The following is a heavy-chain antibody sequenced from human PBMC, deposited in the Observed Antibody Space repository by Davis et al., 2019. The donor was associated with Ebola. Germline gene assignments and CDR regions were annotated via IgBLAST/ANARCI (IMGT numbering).Heavy chain of an antibody. J-gene: IGHJ6*02. V-gene: IGHV3-21*01. D-gene: IGHD3-22*01. CDR1: EFTFSSYS. Sequence: GESLKISCAASEFTFSSYSMNWVRQAPGKVLEWVSAIGSGSSYIYYACSVKGRFTISSDNAKKSLYLHMNSLRAEDTAVYYCARDKFYYDSSGYGYYYGMDVWGQGTTVTVSS. CDR3: ARDKFYYDSSGYGYYYGMDV. CDR2: IGSGSSYI.